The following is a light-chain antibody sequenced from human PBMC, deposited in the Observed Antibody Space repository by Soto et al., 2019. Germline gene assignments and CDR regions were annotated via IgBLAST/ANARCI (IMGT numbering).Light chain of an antibody. J-gene: IGKJ2*01. V-gene: IGKV1-5*03. CDR3: QQYNSYSRT. CDR1: QSISSW. CDR2: KAS. Sequence: DIHMSQSPSTLSASVGDRVTITCRASQSISSWLALYQQKPGKAPKVLIYKASGLQSGVPSRFSGSGSGTEFTLTISSLQPDDFTTYYCQQYNSYSRTFGQGTKLEIK.